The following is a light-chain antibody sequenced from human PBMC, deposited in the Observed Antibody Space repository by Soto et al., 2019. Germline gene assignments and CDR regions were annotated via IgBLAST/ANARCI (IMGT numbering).Light chain of an antibody. CDR3: QQYNNWSPYS. V-gene: IGKV3-15*01. J-gene: IGKJ2*01. Sequence: EIVMTQSPATLSVSPGERATLTCRASQSVSSSLAWYQQKPGQGPRLLIYDASTRAIGIPGRFSGSGSGTEFTLTTSSLQSEDFAAYYCQQYNNWSPYSFGQGTKLEIK. CDR1: QSVSSS. CDR2: DAS.